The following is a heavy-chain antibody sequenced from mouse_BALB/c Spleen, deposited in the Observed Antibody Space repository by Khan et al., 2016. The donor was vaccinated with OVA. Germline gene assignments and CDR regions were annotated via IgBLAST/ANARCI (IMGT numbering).Heavy chain of an antibody. CDR1: GYSITSDYA. CDR2: ISYSGST. J-gene: IGHJ2*01. V-gene: IGHV3-2*02. Sequence: EVQLQESGPGLVKPSQSLSLTCTVTGYSITSDYAWNWIRQFPGNKLEWMGYISYSGSTSYHPSPKSRISITRDTSKNQFFLQLHSVTTEDTATYFCARGRAYWGQGTTLTVSS. CDR3: ARGRAY.